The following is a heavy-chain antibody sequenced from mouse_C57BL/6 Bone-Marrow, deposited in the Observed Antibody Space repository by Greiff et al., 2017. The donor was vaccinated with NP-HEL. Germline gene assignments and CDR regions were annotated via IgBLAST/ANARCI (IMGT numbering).Heavy chain of an antibody. CDR1: GFTFSSYA. CDR2: ISDGGSYT. D-gene: IGHD1-2*01. Sequence: EVMLVESGGGLVKPGGSLKLSCAASGFTFSSYAMSWVRQTPEKRLEWVATISDGGSYTYYPDNVKGRFPISRDNAKNNLYQQMSHLKSEDTAMYYCARESITTAPYYAMDYWGQGTSVTVSS. V-gene: IGHV5-4*01. J-gene: IGHJ4*01. CDR3: ARESITTAPYYAMDY.